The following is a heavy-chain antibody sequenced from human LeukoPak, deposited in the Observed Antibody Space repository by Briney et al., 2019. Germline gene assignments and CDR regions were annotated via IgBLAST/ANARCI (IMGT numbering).Heavy chain of an antibody. CDR3: TTDPNRGSYLVSSVIDGGPDYFDY. D-gene: IGHD1-26*01. CDR1: GFTFSNAW. J-gene: IGHJ4*02. CDR2: IKSKTDGGTT. V-gene: IGHV3-15*01. Sequence: PGGSLRLSCAASGFTFSNAWMSWVRQAPGKGLEWVGRIKSKTDGGTTDYAAPVKGRFTISRDDSKNTLYLQMNSLKTEDTAVYYCTTDPNRGSYLVSSVIDGGPDYFDYWGQGTLVTVSS.